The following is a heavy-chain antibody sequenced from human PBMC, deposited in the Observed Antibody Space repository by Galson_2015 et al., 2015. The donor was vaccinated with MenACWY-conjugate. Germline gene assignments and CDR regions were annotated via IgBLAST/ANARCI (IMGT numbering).Heavy chain of an antibody. CDR2: ISGSGGST. J-gene: IGHJ5*02. D-gene: IGHD6-13*01. V-gene: IGHV3-23*01. CDR1: GFTFSSYA. Sequence: SLRLSCAASGFTFSSYAMSWVRQAPGKGLEWVSAISGSGGSTYYADSVKGRFTISRDNSKNTLYLQMNSLRAEDTAVYYCRGQMAAAGNPGLNWFDPWGQGTLVTVSS. CDR3: RGQMAAAGNPGLNWFDP.